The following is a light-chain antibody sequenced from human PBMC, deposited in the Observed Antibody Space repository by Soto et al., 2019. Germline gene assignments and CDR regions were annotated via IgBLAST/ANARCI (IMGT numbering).Light chain of an antibody. J-gene: IGKJ3*01. Sequence: DIQLTQSPSFLSASVGDRVTITCRASQGISSYLAWYQQKPGKAPKLLIYAASTLQSGVPSRFSGSRSGTEFTLTIISLQPEDFAIYYCQRFNTYPFTFGPGTKVDIK. CDR2: AAS. CDR3: QRFNTYPFT. CDR1: QGISSY. V-gene: IGKV1-9*01.